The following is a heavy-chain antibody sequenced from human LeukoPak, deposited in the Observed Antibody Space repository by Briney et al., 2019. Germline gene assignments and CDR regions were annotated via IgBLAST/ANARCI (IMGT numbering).Heavy chain of an antibody. V-gene: IGHV4-30-4*08. J-gene: IGHJ4*02. D-gene: IGHD4-17*01. CDR1: GGSIGSGDYY. CDR2: IYYSGST. Sequence: PSETLSLTCTVSGGSIGSGDYYWSWLRQPPGKGLEWIGYIYYSGSTYYNPSLKSRVTISVDTSKNQFSLKLSSVTAADTAVYYCARAFLYGDYPFGFDYWGQGTLVTVSS. CDR3: ARAFLYGDYPFGFDY.